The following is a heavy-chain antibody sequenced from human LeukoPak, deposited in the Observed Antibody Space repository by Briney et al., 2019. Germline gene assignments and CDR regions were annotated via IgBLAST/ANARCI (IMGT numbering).Heavy chain of an antibody. CDR1: GNTFTSYY. V-gene: IGHV1-46*01. J-gene: IGHJ4*02. CDR2: INPSGDST. D-gene: IGHD2-15*01. CDR3: ARERYCSGGSCGAVEY. Sequence: ASVKVSCKAAGNTFTSYYMPWVRQAPGQGLEWMGIINPSGDSTSYAQKFQGRVTMTRDTSTSTVYMELSSLRSEDTAVYYCARERYCSGGSCGAVEYWGQRTLVTVSS.